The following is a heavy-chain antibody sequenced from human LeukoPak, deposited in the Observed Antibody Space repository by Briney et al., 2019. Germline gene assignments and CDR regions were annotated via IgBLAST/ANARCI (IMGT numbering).Heavy chain of an antibody. V-gene: IGHV1-2*02. Sequence: ASVKVSCKASGYTFTSYYMHWVRQAPGQGLEWMGWINPNSGGTHYAQKFQGRGTMTRDTSISTAYMEVSRLRSDDTAGYDCGRGVGSSYFGDYVFWYFDYWGQGTLVTVSS. D-gene: IGHD4-17*01. CDR2: INPNSGGT. CDR3: GRGVGSSYFGDYVFWYFDY. J-gene: IGHJ4*02. CDR1: GYTFTSYY.